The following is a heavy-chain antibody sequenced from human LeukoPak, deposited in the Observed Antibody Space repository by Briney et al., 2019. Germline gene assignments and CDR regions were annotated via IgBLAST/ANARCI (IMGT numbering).Heavy chain of an antibody. Sequence: SVKVSCKASGGTFSSYTISWVRQAPGQGLEWMGRIIPILGIANYAQKFQGRVTITADKSTSTAYLELSGLRSEDRAVYSWARNPPPGYCSITSSSPGGQGPLATVSS. CDR1: GGTFSSYT. CDR2: IIPILGIA. CDR3: ARNPPPGYCSITSSSP. V-gene: IGHV1-69*02. J-gene: IGHJ5*02. D-gene: IGHD2-2*01.